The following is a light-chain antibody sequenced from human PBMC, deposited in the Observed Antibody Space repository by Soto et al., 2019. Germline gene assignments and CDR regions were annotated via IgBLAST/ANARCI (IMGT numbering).Light chain of an antibody. J-gene: IGKJ4*01. CDR2: DAS. CDR1: QSVDSY. CDR3: QHRRNWPLT. V-gene: IGKV3-11*01. Sequence: EIVLPHTPATLSFSPGERATLSCRASQSVDSYLALYQQKPGQAPRLLIYDASNRATGIAARFSGSGSGTDFTLTISSLEPEDFAVYYCQHRRNWPLTFGGGTKVDIK.